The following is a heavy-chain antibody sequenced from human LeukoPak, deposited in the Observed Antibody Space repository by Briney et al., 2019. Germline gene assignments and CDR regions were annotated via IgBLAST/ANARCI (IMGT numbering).Heavy chain of an antibody. V-gene: IGHV3-23*01. J-gene: IGHJ4*02. CDR1: GFTFSSYA. D-gene: IGHD5-18*01. CDR3: ARESVDTSLIHVDY. Sequence: GESLRLSCAASGFTFSSYAISWVRQAPGKGLEWVSAISRSGDSTHYADSVKSRFTISRDNSKNTLYLQMSILRAEDTAVYYCARESVDTSLIHVDYWGQGTLVTVSS. CDR2: ISRSGDST.